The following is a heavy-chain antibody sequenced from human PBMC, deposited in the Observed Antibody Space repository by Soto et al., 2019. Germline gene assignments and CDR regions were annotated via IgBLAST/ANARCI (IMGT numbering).Heavy chain of an antibody. V-gene: IGHV1-69*06. Sequence: VELVQSGAEVKKPGSSVKVSCQASEDTFRNYAISWVRQAPGQGLEWMGGISPIFGTPNYAQKFQGKVTSTADKSTNTAYLDLSSLTSEGTAVYYCANDDTALFSYGAPFDNWGQGTLVTVST. J-gene: IGHJ4*02. CDR2: ISPIFGTP. D-gene: IGHD2-21*01. CDR3: ANDDTALFSYGAPFDN. CDR1: EDTFRNYA.